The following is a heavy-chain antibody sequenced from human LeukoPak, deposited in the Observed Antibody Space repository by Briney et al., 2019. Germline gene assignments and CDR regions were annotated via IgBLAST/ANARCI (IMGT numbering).Heavy chain of an antibody. CDR2: FDPEDGET. V-gene: IGHV1-24*01. CDR3: ATGPTQLLILDY. D-gene: IGHD2-21*01. J-gene: IGHJ4*02. Sequence: GASVTVSCQVSGYTLTELSMHWVRQAPGNGLEWMGGFDPEDGETIYAQKFQGRVTMTEDTSTDTAYMELSSLRSEDTAVYYCATGPTQLLILDYWGQGTLVTVSS. CDR1: GYTLTELS.